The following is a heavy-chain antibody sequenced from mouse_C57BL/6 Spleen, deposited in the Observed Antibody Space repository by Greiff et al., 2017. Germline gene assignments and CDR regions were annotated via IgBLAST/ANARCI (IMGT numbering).Heavy chain of an antibody. CDR2: IWSDGST. CDR1: GFPLPCYG. V-gene: IGHV2-6*03. D-gene: IGHD2-10*01. J-gene: IGHJ1*03. Sequence: VQLQESGPGLVAPSQSLSITFTVSGFPLPCYGVHLVRQPPGKGLEWLVVIWSDGSTTYNSALKSRLSISKDNSKSQVFLKMNSLQTDDTAMYYCARGLLSYFDVWGTGTTRTVSS. CDR3: ARGLLSYFDV.